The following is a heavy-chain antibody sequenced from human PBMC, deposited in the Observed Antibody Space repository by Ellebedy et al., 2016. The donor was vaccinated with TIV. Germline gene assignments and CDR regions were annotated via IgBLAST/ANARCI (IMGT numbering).Heavy chain of an antibody. D-gene: IGHD3-10*02. CDR3: AGIADVRFDP. J-gene: IGHJ5*02. Sequence: GESLKISCAASGFTFSSDWMSWVRQAPGNGLGRVANIKQAGSEKYYLDSVKGRFTISRDNAKNSLYLQMNSLRAEDTAVYYCAGIADVRFDPWGQGTLVSVSS. V-gene: IGHV3-7*01. CDR1: GFTFSSDW. CDR2: IKQAGSEK.